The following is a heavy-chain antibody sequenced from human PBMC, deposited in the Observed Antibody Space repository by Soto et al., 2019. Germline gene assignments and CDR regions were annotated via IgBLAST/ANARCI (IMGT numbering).Heavy chain of an antibody. CDR3: ARSRYMDV. J-gene: IGHJ6*03. CDR2: INHSGST. V-gene: IGHV4-34*01. CDR1: GGSFSGYY. Sequence: SETLSLTCAVYGGSFSGYYWSWIRQPPGKGLEWIGEINHSGSTNYNPSLKSRVTISVDTSKNQFSLKLSSVTAADTAVYYCARSRYMDVWGKGTTVTVSS.